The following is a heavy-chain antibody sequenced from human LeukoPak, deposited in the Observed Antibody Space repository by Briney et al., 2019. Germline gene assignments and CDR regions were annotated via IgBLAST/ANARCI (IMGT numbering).Heavy chain of an antibody. Sequence: SLALSLTCAVYGGSFRGYYWSWLRQPPGKGLEWIGEINHCGSTNYNPPLQRRVTISVGTYKNQFSLQLSSVTDAGTPVYFFAWGGLRWFDPWGQGTLVTVSS. J-gene: IGHJ5*02. CDR2: INHCGST. CDR3: AWGGLRWFDP. D-gene: IGHD3/OR15-3a*01. V-gene: IGHV4-34*01. CDR1: GGSFRGYY.